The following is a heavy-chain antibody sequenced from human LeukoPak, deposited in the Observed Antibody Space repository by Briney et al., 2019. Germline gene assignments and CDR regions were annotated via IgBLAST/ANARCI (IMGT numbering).Heavy chain of an antibody. V-gene: IGHV1-69*06. CDR3: ARGYCSGTSCSWFDP. CDR1: GYTFASNSISG. Sequence: ASVKVSCKASGYTFASNSISGISWVRQAPGQGLEWMGGIIPIFGTANYAQKFQGRVTITADKSTSTVYMELSSLRSEDTAVYYCARGYCSGTSCSWFDPWGQGTLVTVSS. J-gene: IGHJ5*02. D-gene: IGHD2-2*01. CDR2: IIPIFGTA.